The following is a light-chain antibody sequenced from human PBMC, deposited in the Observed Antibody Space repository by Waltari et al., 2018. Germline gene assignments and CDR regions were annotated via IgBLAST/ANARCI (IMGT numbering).Light chain of an antibody. CDR2: DAS. CDR3: QQYDNLPPEYT. V-gene: IGKV1-33*01. CDR1: QDISNY. Sequence: DIQMTQSPSSLSASVGDRVTITCQASQDISNYLNWYQQKPGKAPKLLIYDASNLETGVPSRFSGSGAGTDFTFTISSLQPEDIATYYFQQYDNLPPEYTFGQGTKLEIK. J-gene: IGKJ2*01.